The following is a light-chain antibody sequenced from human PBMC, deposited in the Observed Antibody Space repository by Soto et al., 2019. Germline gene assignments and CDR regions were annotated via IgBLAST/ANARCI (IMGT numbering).Light chain of an antibody. CDR3: QSSVGSLTLRV. V-gene: IGLV1-40*01. Sequence: QSVLTQPPSVSGAPGQRVTISCIGSSSNTGAGYDVHWYQQLPGTAPKLLIYANSNRPSGVPDRFSGSKSGTSASLAITGLQADDEADYYCQSSVGSLTLRVFGAGTKLPVL. CDR2: ANS. CDR1: SSNTGAGYD. J-gene: IGLJ1*01.